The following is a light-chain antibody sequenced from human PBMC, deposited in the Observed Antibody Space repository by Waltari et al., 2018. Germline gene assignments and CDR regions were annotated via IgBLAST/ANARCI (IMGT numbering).Light chain of an antibody. Sequence: QSALTQPASVTGSPGQSITISCTGTSSDVGGYYVSWYQQHPGKAPKLIIYEVFNRPSGVSIRFSGSKSGNTASLSISVLQAEDEADYYCSSYSSSSTRVFGTGTKVTVL. CDR3: SSYSSSSTRV. J-gene: IGLJ1*01. CDR1: SSDVGGYY. CDR2: EVF. V-gene: IGLV2-14*01.